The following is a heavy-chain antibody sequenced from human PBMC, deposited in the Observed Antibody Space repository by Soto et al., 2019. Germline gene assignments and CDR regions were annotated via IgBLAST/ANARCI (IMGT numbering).Heavy chain of an antibody. J-gene: IGHJ4*02. CDR1: GYTFTGYY. CDR2: INPNSGGT. CDR3: ARGRPGNYGGNSNLDY. D-gene: IGHD2-21*02. V-gene: IGHV1-2*02. Sequence: GASVKVSCKASGYTFTGYYMHWVRQAPGQGLGWMGWINPNSGGTNYAQKFQGRVTMTTDTSISTAYTELSRLRSDDTAVYYCARGRPGNYGGNSNLDYWGQGTRVTDSS.